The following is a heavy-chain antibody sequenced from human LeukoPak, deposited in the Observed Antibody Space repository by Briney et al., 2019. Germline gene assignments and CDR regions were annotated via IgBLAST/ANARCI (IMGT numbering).Heavy chain of an antibody. J-gene: IGHJ5*02. Sequence: SETLSLTCTVSGGSISSYYWSWIRQHPGKGLEWIGYIYYSGSTYYNPSLKSRVTISVDTSKNQSSLKLSSVTAADTAVYYCARKQQLGAWFDPWGQGTLVTVSS. V-gene: IGHV4-59*06. CDR1: GGSISSYY. CDR3: ARKQQLGAWFDP. D-gene: IGHD6-13*01. CDR2: IYYSGST.